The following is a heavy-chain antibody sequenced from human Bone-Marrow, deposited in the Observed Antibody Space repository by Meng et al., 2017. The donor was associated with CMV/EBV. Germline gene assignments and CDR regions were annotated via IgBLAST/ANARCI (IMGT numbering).Heavy chain of an antibody. CDR2: IYHSGST. Sequence: GSLRLSCAVSGGSINSSNWLSWVRQPPGKGMERIGEIYHSGSTNYNPYLKSRDTISVDKSKNQYSLKLRSVTAADTAVYYCARVVRVRFLQGWFDPWGQGTLVTVSS. CDR3: ARVVRVRFLQGWFDP. CDR1: GGSINSSNW. J-gene: IGHJ5*02. V-gene: IGHV4-4*02. D-gene: IGHD4-11*01.